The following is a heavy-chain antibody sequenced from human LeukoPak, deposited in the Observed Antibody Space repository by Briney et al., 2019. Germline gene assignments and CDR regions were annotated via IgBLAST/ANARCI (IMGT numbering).Heavy chain of an antibody. CDR3: ASFMTTVTIPDY. V-gene: IGHV3-21*01. CDR2: ITSSGSHM. Sequence: GGSLRLSCAASGFTFRSYSMNWVRQAPGKRLEWLSSITSSGSHMYYADSVKGRFTISRDNAKSSLYLRMNSLSAGDTAVYYCASFMTTVTIPDYWGQGTLVTVSS. J-gene: IGHJ4*02. D-gene: IGHD4-17*01. CDR1: GFTFRSYS.